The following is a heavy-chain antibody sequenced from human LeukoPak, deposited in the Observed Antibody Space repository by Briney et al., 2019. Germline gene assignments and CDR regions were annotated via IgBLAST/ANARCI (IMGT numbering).Heavy chain of an antibody. CDR2: ISSSGDYM. CDR1: GFTFRTYT. V-gene: IGHV3-21*04. J-gene: IGHJ4*02. Sequence: GGSLRLSCAASGFTFRTYTINWVRQAPGKGLEWVSSISSSGDYMYYADSVKGRFSISRDNAKNSLYLQLNSLRAEDTAVYYCARGFPPRRNYDSNGYYSYCFDYWGQGTLVTVSS. CDR3: ARGFPPRRNYDSNGYYSYCFDY. D-gene: IGHD3-22*01.